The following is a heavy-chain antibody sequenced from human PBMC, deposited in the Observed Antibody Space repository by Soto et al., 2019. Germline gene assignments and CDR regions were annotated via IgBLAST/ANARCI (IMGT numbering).Heavy chain of an antibody. D-gene: IGHD2-21*02. Sequence: EVQLLESGGGLVQPGGSLRLSCAASGFTFTNYAMSWVRQAPGKGLELVSGISGSGGTTDYADSVKCRFTIYRDNYKKTLHLQMNSLRAEDTAVYYCAKFSGTDIQAPYSFASWGPVTLVTVSS. CDR1: GFTFTNYA. CDR2: ISGSGGTT. CDR3: AKFSGTDIQAPYSFAS. J-gene: IGHJ4*02. V-gene: IGHV3-23*01.